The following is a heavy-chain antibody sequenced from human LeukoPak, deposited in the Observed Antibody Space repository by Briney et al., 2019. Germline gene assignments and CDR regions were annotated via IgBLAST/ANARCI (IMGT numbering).Heavy chain of an antibody. D-gene: IGHD6-6*01. Sequence: GESLKISCEDSGYSFGSYWIGWVRQVPGKGLEWMGIIWPDDSDTRYSPSFQGQVTISADKSISTAYLQWSSLKASDTAMYYCARLSSSSDPYEYFQHWGQGTLVTVSS. CDR3: ARLSSSSDPYEYFQH. J-gene: IGHJ1*01. CDR1: GYSFGSYW. CDR2: IWPDDSDT. V-gene: IGHV5-51*01.